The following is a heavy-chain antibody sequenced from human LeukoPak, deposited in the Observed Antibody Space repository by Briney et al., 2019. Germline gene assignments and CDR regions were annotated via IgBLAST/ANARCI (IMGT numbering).Heavy chain of an antibody. J-gene: IGHJ6*03. CDR3: AKDSGIQLWPDQDYYMDV. Sequence: PGRSLRLSCAASGFTFSSSVMHWVRQAPGKGLEWVAFIRCDGSNKYYADSVKGRFTISRDNSKNTLYLQMNSLRAEDTAVYYCAKDSGIQLWPDQDYYMDVWGKGTAVTVSS. CDR1: GFTFSSSV. D-gene: IGHD5-18*01. CDR2: IRCDGSNK. V-gene: IGHV3-30*02.